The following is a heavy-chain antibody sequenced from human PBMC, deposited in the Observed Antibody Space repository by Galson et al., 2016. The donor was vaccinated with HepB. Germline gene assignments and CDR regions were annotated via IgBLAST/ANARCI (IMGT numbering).Heavy chain of an antibody. D-gene: IGHD1-26*01. V-gene: IGHV3-23*01. CDR1: GGSISRSTYY. CDR2: ISDGAGST. J-gene: IGHJ4*02. Sequence: ETLSLTCTVSGGSISRSTYYWGWVRQAPGKGLEWVSAISDGAGSTYYADSVKGRFTISRDNSKNTLYLQMNSLRADDTAVYYCAKDRWELVRGYDYWGQGTLVTVSS. CDR3: AKDRWELVRGYDY.